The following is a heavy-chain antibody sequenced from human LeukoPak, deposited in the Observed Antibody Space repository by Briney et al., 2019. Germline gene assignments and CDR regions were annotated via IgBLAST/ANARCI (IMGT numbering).Heavy chain of an antibody. J-gene: IGHJ4*02. CDR1: GFTFSSYA. CDR2: ISSSSSYI. Sequence: GGSLRLSCAASGFTFSSYAMSWVRQAPGKGLEWVSSISSSSSYIYYADSVKGRFTISRDNAKNSLYLQMNSLRAEDTAVYYCAKGTWIQLWSSFDYWGQGTLVTVSS. V-gene: IGHV3-21*01. D-gene: IGHD5-18*01. CDR3: AKGTWIQLWSSFDY.